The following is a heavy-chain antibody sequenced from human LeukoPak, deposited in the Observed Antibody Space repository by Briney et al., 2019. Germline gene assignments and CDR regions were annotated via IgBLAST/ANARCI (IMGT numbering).Heavy chain of an antibody. J-gene: IGHJ4*02. Sequence: GGSLRLSCAASGFTFSSYSVNWVRQAPGKGLEWVSSISSSSSYIYYADSVKGRFTISRDNAKNSLYLQMNSLRAEDTAVYYCARESIAAALDYWGQGTLVTVSS. CDR3: ARESIAAALDY. D-gene: IGHD6-13*01. V-gene: IGHV3-21*01. CDR2: ISSSSSYI. CDR1: GFTFSSYS.